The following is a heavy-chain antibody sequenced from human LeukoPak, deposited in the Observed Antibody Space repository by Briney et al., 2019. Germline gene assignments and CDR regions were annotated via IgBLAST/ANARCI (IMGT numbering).Heavy chain of an antibody. CDR2: IYTSGST. D-gene: IGHD1-26*01. CDR1: GGSISSGSYY. J-gene: IGHJ3*02. Sequence: SETLSLTCTVSGGSISSGSYYWSWIRQPAGKGLEWIGRIYTSGSTNYNPSLKSRVTISVDTSKNQFSLKLSSVTAADTAVYYCAREGFNRETDIWGQGTMVTVSS. V-gene: IGHV4-61*02. CDR3: AREGFNRETDI.